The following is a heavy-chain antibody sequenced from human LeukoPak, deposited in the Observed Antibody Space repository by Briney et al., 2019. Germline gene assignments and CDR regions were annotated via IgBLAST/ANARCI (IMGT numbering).Heavy chain of an antibody. Sequence: GGSLRLSCAASGFTFSSYEMHWVRQAPGKGLEWVAFLRYDGSNKYYAHSVKGRITISRDNSNHTLYLQMSNLRAEDTAVYYCAKDRAVVTDIPAYFDDWGQGTLVTVSS. CDR1: GFTFSSYE. D-gene: IGHD2-21*02. V-gene: IGHV3-30*02. J-gene: IGHJ4*02. CDR3: AKDRAVVTDIPAYFDD. CDR2: LRYDGSNK.